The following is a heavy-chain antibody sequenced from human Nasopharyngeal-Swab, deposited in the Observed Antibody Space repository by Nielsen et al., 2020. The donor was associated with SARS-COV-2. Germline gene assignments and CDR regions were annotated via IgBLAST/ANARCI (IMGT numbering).Heavy chain of an antibody. Sequence: VRRAPGKGLEWVSSISSSSSYIYYAVSVKGRFTVSRDNAKNSLYLQMNSLRAGDTAIYYCARDATPARLGYWGQGTLVTVSS. CDR2: ISSSSSYI. D-gene: IGHD6-25*01. CDR3: ARDATPARLGY. J-gene: IGHJ4*02. V-gene: IGHV3-21*01.